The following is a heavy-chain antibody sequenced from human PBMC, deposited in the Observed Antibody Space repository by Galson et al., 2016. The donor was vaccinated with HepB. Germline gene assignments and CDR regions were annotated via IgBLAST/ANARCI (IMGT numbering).Heavy chain of an antibody. V-gene: IGHV3-74*01. CDR3: AKGPRAWELPPEFVS. D-gene: IGHD1-26*01. J-gene: IGHJ5*02. CDR2: INSDGRTT. Sequence: SLRLSCAASGFIFSRNWMHWVRQAPGKGLVWVSRINSDGRTTNYADSVKGRFTISRDNIKNTLYLQMNSLRAEDTAVYYCAKGPRAWELPPEFVSWGQGTLLTVSS. CDR1: GFIFSRNW.